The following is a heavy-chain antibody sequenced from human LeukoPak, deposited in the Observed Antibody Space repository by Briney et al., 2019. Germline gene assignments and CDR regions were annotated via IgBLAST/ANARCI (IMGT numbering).Heavy chain of an antibody. Sequence: SETLSLTCPVSGGSISSYYWSWLRQPPGKGLEWSGYIYYSGSTNYNPSLKSRVTISVDTSKNQFSLKLSSVTAADTAVYYCARSHYDFWSGYFDYWGQGTQVTVSS. V-gene: IGHV4-59*01. J-gene: IGHJ4*02. D-gene: IGHD3-3*01. CDR3: ARSHYDFWSGYFDY. CDR1: GGSISSYY. CDR2: IYYSGST.